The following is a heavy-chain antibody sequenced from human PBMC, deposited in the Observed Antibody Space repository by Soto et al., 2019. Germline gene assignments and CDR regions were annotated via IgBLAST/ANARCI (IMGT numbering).Heavy chain of an antibody. D-gene: IGHD4-17*01. CDR2: IYWNDDT. CDR3: AHRGYGNYPRDNWFDP. CDR1: GFSLTTAGAG. J-gene: IGHJ5*02. V-gene: IGHV2-5*01. Sequence: ESGPTLVKPTQTLTLTCTFXGFSLTTAGAGVGXXXXXXXXXXXXLALIYWNDDTRYSPSLKSRLTITKDTSKNQVVLRMTNMDPVDTATYYCAHRGYGNYPRDNWFDPWGQGILVIVSS.